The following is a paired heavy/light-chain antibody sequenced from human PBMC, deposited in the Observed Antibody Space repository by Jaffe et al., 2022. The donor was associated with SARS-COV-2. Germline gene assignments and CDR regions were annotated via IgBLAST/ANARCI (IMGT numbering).Heavy chain of an antibody. CDR1: GFTFSSYG. D-gene: IGHD4-17*01. Sequence: QVQLVESGGGVVQPGRSLRLSCAASGFTFSSYGMHWVRQAPGKGLEWVAVISYDGSNKYYADSVKGRFTISRDNSKNTLYLQMNSLRAEDTAVYYCAKVGYGGPHDYYYGMDVWGQGTTVTVSS. V-gene: IGHV3-30*18. J-gene: IGHJ6*02. CDR2: ISYDGSNK. CDR3: AKVGYGGPHDYYYGMDV.
Light chain of an antibody. J-gene: IGKJ1*01. CDR3: QQSYSAWT. CDR1: QSISSY. CDR2: AAS. Sequence: DIQMTQSPSSLSASVGDRVTITCRASQSISSYLNWYQQKPGKAPKLLIYAASSLQSGVPSRFSGSGSGTDFTLTISSLQPEDFATYYCQQSYSAWTFGQGTKVEIK. V-gene: IGKV1-39*01.